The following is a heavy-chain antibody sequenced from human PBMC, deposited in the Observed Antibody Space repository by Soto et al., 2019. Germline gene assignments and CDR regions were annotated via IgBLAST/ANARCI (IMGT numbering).Heavy chain of an antibody. D-gene: IGHD3-9*01. CDR2: IHYSGST. Sequence: QVQLQESGPGLVKPSETLSLTCTVSGGSISSSYWSWIRQPPGKGLEWVGYIHYSGSTHYNPSLNSRITISLDTSKNQFSLKLTSVTAADTVVYYCARHSTGLDVWGKGTTVTVSS. CDR1: GGSISSSY. V-gene: IGHV4-59*08. CDR3: ARHSTGLDV. J-gene: IGHJ6*04.